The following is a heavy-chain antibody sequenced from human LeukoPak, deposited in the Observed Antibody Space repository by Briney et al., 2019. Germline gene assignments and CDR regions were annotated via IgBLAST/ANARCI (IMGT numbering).Heavy chain of an antibody. D-gene: IGHD3-22*01. V-gene: IGHV3-23*01. CDR3: AKDLYDSSGYYYEDAFDI. J-gene: IGHJ3*02. CDR1: GFTFSSYG. Sequence: GRSLRLSCAASGFTFSSYGMHWVRQAPGKGLEWVSAISGSGGSTYYADSVKGRFTISRDNSKNTLYLQMNSLRAEDTAVYYCAKDLYDSSGYYYEDAFDIWGQGTMVTVSS. CDR2: ISGSGGST.